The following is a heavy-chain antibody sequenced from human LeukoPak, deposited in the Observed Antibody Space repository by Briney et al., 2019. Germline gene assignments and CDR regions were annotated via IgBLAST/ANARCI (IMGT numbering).Heavy chain of an antibody. D-gene: IGHD1-1*01. CDR3: AKGRRTGFVDY. CDR1: IFVFSGNY. CDR2: ITNDGSRQ. V-gene: IGHV3-30*18. Sequence: GGALRLSCETLIFVFSGNYMHWVRPAPGKGVGWLAVITNDGSRQFYADSVKGRFTVSRDNSKSLLFLQMESLRHDDTGIYYCAKGRRTGFVDYWGQGALVTVSS. J-gene: IGHJ4*02.